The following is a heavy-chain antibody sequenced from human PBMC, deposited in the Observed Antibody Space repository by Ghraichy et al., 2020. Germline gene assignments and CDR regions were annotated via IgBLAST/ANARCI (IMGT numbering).Heavy chain of an antibody. D-gene: IGHD1-26*01. Sequence: SETLSLTCTVSGGSISSYYWNWIRQPPGRRLEWIGYIYYNGNTNYNPSLKSRVTISKDTSNNQFSLRLSSVTAAATAVYYCARGLNSGHYYYYYYMDVWGKGTTVTVSS. CDR2: IYYNGNT. J-gene: IGHJ6*03. CDR3: ARGLNSGHYYYYYYMDV. V-gene: IGHV4-59*01. CDR1: GGSISSYY.